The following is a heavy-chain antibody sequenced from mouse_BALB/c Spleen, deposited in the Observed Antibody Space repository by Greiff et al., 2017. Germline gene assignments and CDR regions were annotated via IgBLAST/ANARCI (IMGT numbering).Heavy chain of an antibody. J-gene: IGHJ2*01. D-gene: IGHD1-2*01. CDR3: ARDRGGSGSYFDY. Sequence: EVKVVESGGGLVQPGGSRKLSCAASGFTFSDYGLAWVRQAPGKGPEWVAFISNLAYSIYYADTVTGRFTISRENAKNTLYLEMSSLRSEDTAMYYCARDRGGSGSYFDYGGQGTTLTVSS. CDR1: GFTFSDYG. V-gene: IGHV5-15*02. CDR2: ISNLAYSI.